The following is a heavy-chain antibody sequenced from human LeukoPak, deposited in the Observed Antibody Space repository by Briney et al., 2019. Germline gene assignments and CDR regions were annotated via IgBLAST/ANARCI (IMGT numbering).Heavy chain of an antibody. J-gene: IGHJ5*02. D-gene: IGHD6-13*01. CDR2: ISSTSSTI. Sequence: GGSLRLSCAASGFTFSSYAMSWVRQAPGKGLEWVSYISSTSSTIYYAESVKGRFTISRDNAKNSLYLQMNSLRAEDTAVYYCARDSAATGTWWFDPWGQGTLVTVSS. CDR1: GFTFSSYA. CDR3: ARDSAATGTWWFDP. V-gene: IGHV3-48*01.